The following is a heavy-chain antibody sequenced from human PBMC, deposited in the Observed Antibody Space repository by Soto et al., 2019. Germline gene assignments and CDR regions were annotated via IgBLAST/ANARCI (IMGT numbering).Heavy chain of an antibody. Sequence: GSLRLSCSASGFTFSSYAMHWVRQAPGKGLEYVSAISSNGGSTYYADSVKGRFTISRDNSKNTLYLQMSSLRAEDTAVYYCVKSLSMTTHYYYGMDVWGQGTTVTVSS. CDR3: VKSLSMTTHYYYGMDV. CDR2: ISSNGGST. J-gene: IGHJ6*02. V-gene: IGHV3-64D*06. CDR1: GFTFSSYA. D-gene: IGHD4-17*01.